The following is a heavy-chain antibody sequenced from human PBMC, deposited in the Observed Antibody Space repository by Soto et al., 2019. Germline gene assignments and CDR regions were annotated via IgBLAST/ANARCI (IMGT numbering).Heavy chain of an antibody. Sequence: GSLRLSCAVYGGSFSGYYWSWIRQPPGKGLEWIGEINHSGSTNYNPSLKSRVTISVDTSKNQFSLKLSSVTAADTAVYYCARGQAVVVITPAEYFQHWGQGTLVTVSS. V-gene: IGHV4-34*01. J-gene: IGHJ1*01. CDR1: GGSFSGYY. CDR3: ARGQAVVVITPAEYFQH. CDR2: INHSGST. D-gene: IGHD3-22*01.